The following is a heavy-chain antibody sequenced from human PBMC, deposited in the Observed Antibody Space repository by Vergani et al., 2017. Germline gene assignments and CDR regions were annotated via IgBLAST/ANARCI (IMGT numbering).Heavy chain of an antibody. CDR2: IYYSGST. J-gene: IGHJ6*02. CDR1: GGSISSSSHF. Sequence: QLQLHKSGPGLVKPSETLSLTCTLSGGSISSSSHFWGWLRQTPGKGLEWIGSIYYSGSTYYNPSLKSRVSISVDTSKNQFSLKLSSVTAADSAVYYCARHDSGHYDSSYYGLDVWGQGTTGTVSS. D-gene: IGHD3-16*01. V-gene: IGHV4-39*01. CDR3: ARHDSGHYDSSYYGLDV.